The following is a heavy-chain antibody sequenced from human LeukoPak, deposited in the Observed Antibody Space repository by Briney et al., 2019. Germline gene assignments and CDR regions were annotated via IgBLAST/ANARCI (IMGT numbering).Heavy chain of an antibody. CDR2: ISGSGGST. J-gene: IGHJ4*02. CDR3: AKDLLDSSGYYYVRLDY. Sequence: GGSLRLSCAASGFTFSSYAMSWVRQAPGKGLEWVSAISGSGGSTYYADSVKGRFTISRDNSKNTLYLQMNSLRAEDTAVYYCAKDLLDSSGYYYVRLDYWGQGTLVTVSS. V-gene: IGHV3-23*01. D-gene: IGHD3-22*01. CDR1: GFTFSSYA.